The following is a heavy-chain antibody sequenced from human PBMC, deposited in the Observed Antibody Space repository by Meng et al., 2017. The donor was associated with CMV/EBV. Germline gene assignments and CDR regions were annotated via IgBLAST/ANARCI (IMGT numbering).Heavy chain of an antibody. CDR3: ARDRSKVTLFRVPTYYFDY. CDR2: ISSSSSYI. V-gene: IGHV3-21*01. CDR1: GFTFSSYS. J-gene: IGHJ4*02. D-gene: IGHD4-11*01. Sequence: GECLKISCAASGFTFSSYSMNWVRQAPGKGLEWVSSISSSSSYIYYADSVKGRFTISRDNAKNSLYLQMNSLRAEDTAVYYCARDRSKVTLFRVPTYYFDYWGQGTLVTVSS.